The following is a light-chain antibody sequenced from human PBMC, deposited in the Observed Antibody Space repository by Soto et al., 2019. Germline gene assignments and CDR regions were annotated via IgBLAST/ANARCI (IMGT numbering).Light chain of an antibody. J-gene: IGKJ3*01. V-gene: IGKV1-39*01. CDR2: AAS. CDR3: QQIYITSEIT. Sequence: DIQMTQSPSSLSSSVGDRVTITCRASQSISNSLNWYQQRPGKAPKLLIYAASTLQSGVPSRFSGSGSGTDFTLTISSLQPEDFATYFCQQIYITSEITFGPGTKVDI. CDR1: QSISNS.